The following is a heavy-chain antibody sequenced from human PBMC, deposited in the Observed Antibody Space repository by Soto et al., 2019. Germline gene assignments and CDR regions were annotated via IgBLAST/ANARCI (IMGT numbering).Heavy chain of an antibody. J-gene: IGHJ5*02. CDR1: GGSFSGYY. Sequence: QVQLQQWGAGLLKPSETLSLTCAVYGGSFSGYYWSWIRQPPGKGLEWIGEINHSGSTNYNPSLKSRVTISVDTSKNQFSLKLSSVSAADTAVYYCARGVRLGYCSSTSCYQGLNWLDPWGQGTLVTVSS. D-gene: IGHD2-2*03. V-gene: IGHV4-34*01. CDR3: ARGVRLGYCSSTSCYQGLNWLDP. CDR2: INHSGST.